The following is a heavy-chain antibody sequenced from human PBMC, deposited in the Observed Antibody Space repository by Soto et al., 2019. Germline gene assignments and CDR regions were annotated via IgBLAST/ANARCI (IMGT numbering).Heavy chain of an antibody. J-gene: IGHJ4*02. V-gene: IGHV1-45*02. CDR2: ITPFNGDV. CDR1: GNTFTYRY. D-gene: IGHD1-26*01. Sequence: QMQLVQSGAEVMKTVSTVTVSCKALGNTFTYRYLHWVRQAPGQALEWMGWITPFNGDVHYAQKFQERVTITRDRSINTAYMRMSSLRSEDTAMYYCASGGAGSGPFTWELPDHWGQGTLVTVSS. CDR3: ASGGAGSGPFTWELPDH.